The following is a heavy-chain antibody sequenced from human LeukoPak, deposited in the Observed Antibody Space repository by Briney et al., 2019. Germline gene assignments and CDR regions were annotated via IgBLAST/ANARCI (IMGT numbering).Heavy chain of an antibody. V-gene: IGHV1-18*04. Sequence: ASVKVSCKGSGYTLSNHAFSWARQAPGQGLEWMGWISAYNGNTNYAQKLRGRVTMTTDTSTSTAYMELRSLRSDDTAVYYCARDCSGGSCYLYFDYWGQGTLVTVSS. D-gene: IGHD2-15*01. CDR3: ARDCSGGSCYLYFDY. CDR1: GYTLSNHA. CDR2: ISAYNGNT. J-gene: IGHJ4*02.